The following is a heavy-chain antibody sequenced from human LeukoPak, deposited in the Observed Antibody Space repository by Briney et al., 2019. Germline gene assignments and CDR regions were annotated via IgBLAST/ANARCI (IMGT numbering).Heavy chain of an antibody. CDR3: AKVIGDPSC. D-gene: IGHD4-17*01. CDR2: ISSSGDR. Sequence: GGSLRLSCAASGFTFSSCALSWVRRAPGKGLEWVSSISSSGDRNYADSVKGRFTISRDNSKNTLYLQMNSLRAEDTAIYYCAKVIGDPSCWGQGTLVTVSS. CDR1: GFTFSSCA. V-gene: IGHV3-23*01. J-gene: IGHJ4*02.